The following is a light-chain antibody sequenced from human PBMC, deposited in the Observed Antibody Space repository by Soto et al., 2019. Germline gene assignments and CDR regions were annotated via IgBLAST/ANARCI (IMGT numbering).Light chain of an antibody. CDR2: GAF. CDR1: QSVRTSD. CDR3: QHCGNSRYT. V-gene: IGKV3-20*01. Sequence: EVELTQSPGTLSLSPGERATLSCRASQSVRTSDVTWYQHQPGQAPRLLIYGAFNRATDIPDRFGGSGSGTDFTLTISRLEAEDFAVYYCQHCGNSRYTFGQGTRLEIK. J-gene: IGKJ2*01.